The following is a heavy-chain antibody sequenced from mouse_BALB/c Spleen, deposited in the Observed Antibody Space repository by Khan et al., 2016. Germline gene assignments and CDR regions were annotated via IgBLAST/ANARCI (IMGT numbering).Heavy chain of an antibody. J-gene: IGHJ2*01. CDR2: INPDSSTI. CDR3: ARLYYYGSSDY. Sequence: EVKLLESGGGLVQPGGSLKLSCAASGFDFSRYWMSWVRQAPGKGLEWIGEINPDSSTINYTPSLKDKFIISRANAKNTLYLQMSKVRSEDTALYYCARLYYYGSSDYWGQGTTLTVSS. V-gene: IGHV4-1*02. D-gene: IGHD1-1*01. CDR1: GFDFSRYW.